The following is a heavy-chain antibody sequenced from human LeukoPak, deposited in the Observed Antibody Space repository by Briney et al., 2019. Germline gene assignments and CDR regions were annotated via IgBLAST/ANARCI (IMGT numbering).Heavy chain of an antibody. CDR1: GGSISSSNW. D-gene: IGHD3-10*01. CDR2: IYHSGST. J-gene: IGHJ6*03. Sequence: SGTLSLTCAVSGGSISSSNWWSWVRQPPGKGLEWIGEIYHSGSTNYNPSLKSRVTISVDTSKNQFSLKLSSVTAADTAVYYCARVLGYYGSGSYLYYYMDVWGKGTTVTISS. CDR3: ARVLGYYGSGSYLYYYMDV. V-gene: IGHV4-4*02.